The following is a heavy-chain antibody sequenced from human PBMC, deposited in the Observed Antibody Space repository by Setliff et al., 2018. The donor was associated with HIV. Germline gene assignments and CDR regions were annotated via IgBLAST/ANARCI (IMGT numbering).Heavy chain of an antibody. CDR2: INPNNGGT. J-gene: IGHJ4*02. V-gene: IGHV1-2*02. CDR3: AVMGYCGGNSCYRTEGFDY. D-gene: IGHD2-2*01. Sequence: VKVSCKASGYTFTVYFMHWVRQAPGQGLEWMGWINPNNGGTNYAQKFQGRVTMTRDTTITTVYMELTRLRSDDTAMFYCAVMGYCGGNSCYRTEGFDYWGQGTLVTVSS. CDR1: GYTFTVYF.